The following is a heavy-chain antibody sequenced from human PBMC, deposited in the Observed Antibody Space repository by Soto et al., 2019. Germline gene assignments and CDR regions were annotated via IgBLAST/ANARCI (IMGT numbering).Heavy chain of an antibody. CDR3: ARRYGYSFDY. J-gene: IGHJ4*02. Sequence: SETLSLTCAVSGGSISSGGYYWSWIRQHPGKGLEWIGYIYYSGSTYYNTSLKSRVTISVDTSKNQFSLKLSSVTAADTAVYYCARRYGYSFDYWGQGTLVTVSS. CDR1: GGSISSGGYY. D-gene: IGHD1-1*01. CDR2: IYYSGST. V-gene: IGHV4-31*11.